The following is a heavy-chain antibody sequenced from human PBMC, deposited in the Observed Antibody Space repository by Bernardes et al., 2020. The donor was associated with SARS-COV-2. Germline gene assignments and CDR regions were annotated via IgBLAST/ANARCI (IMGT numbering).Heavy chain of an antibody. Sequence: LSLTCTVSGGSISHFSGSWIRQPPGKGLDWIGYISDSGSTNYNPSLKSRVTISVDTSKNQFSLKLRSVTPADTAVYYCVRSGGALGAYWGQGTLVTVSS. CDR3: VRSGGALGAY. D-gene: IGHD3-10*01. V-gene: IGHV4-59*01. CDR2: ISDSGST. J-gene: IGHJ4*02. CDR1: GGSISHFS.